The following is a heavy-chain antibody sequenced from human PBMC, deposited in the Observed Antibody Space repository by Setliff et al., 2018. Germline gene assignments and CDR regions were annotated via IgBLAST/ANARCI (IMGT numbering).Heavy chain of an antibody. CDR1: GGSFSDYY. V-gene: IGHV4-34*01. J-gene: IGHJ4*02. CDR2: INHSGST. Sequence: PSETLSLTCAAHGGSFSDYYWTWIRQPPGKGLEWIGEINHSGSTNYNPSLKSRVTISVDTSKNQFSLKLSSVTAADTAVYYCAKVGIFGGSYFDLWGLGTLVTVSS. CDR3: AKVGIFGGSYFDL. D-gene: IGHD3-3*01.